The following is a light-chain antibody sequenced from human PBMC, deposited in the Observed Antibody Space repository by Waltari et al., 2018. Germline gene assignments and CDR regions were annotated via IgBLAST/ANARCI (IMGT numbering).Light chain of an antibody. Sequence: DIRMTPSPSFVSASVGDSVTITCRASQDISRWLAWYRQKPGKAPELLIYAASSLQSGVPSRFSGRGAGTDFSLIISDLHPEDFASYFCQHTYSFPHSFGGGTTLDI. CDR1: QDISRW. J-gene: IGKJ4*01. CDR2: AAS. CDR3: QHTYSFPHS. V-gene: IGKV1-12*01.